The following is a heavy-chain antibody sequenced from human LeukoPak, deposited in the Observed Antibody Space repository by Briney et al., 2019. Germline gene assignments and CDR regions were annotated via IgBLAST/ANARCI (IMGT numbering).Heavy chain of an antibody. Sequence: GGSLRLSCTASGFIFDDYAMHWVRQAPGKGLEWVSGISWNSGSIGYADSVKGRFTISRDNAKNSLYLQMNSLRAEDTAFYYCAKDYIYGSGTYAFDMWGQGTMVTVSS. CDR3: AKDYIYGSGTYAFDM. D-gene: IGHD3-10*01. V-gene: IGHV3-9*01. J-gene: IGHJ3*02. CDR2: ISWNSGSI. CDR1: GFIFDDYA.